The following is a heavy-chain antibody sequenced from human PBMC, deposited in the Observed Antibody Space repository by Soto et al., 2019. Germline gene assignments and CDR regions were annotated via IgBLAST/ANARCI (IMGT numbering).Heavy chain of an antibody. J-gene: IGHJ4*02. CDR3: AMQLPEAHYFDY. D-gene: IGHD2-2*01. V-gene: IGHV4-31*03. CDR2: IYYSGST. CDR1: GCSISSGSYY. Sequence: QVQLQESGPGLVKPSQTLSLTCTVSGCSISSGSYYCTWIRQQQGKGLEWIGYIYYSGSTYYNPYLRRRVTISVDTSKNQFSLKLSSVTAADTAVYYCAMQLPEAHYFDYWGQGTLVTVSS.